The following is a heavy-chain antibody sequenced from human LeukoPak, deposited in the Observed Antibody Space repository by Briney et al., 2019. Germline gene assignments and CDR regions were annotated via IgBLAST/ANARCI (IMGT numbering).Heavy chain of an antibody. J-gene: IGHJ4*02. CDR3: AGDPAGSLLWFGELPYYFDY. D-gene: IGHD3-10*01. V-gene: IGHV3-48*03. Sequence: PGGSLRLSCAASGFTFSSYEMNWVRQAPGKGLEWVSYISSSGSTIYYADSVKGRFTISRDNAKNSLYLQMDSLRAEDTAVYYCAGDPAGSLLWFGELPYYFDYWGQGTLVTVSS. CDR1: GFTFSSYE. CDR2: ISSSGSTI.